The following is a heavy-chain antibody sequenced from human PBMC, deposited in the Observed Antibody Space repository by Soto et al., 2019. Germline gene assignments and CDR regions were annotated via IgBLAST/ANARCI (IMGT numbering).Heavy chain of an antibody. CDR2: ISSSSSYI. Sequence: GGSLRLSCAASGFTFSSYSMNWVRQAPGKGLEWVSSISSSSSYIYYADSVKGRFTISRDNAKNSLYPQMNSLRAEDTAVYYCARADILTGYYTRDAFDIWGQGTMVTVSS. V-gene: IGHV3-21*01. J-gene: IGHJ3*02. CDR3: ARADILTGYYTRDAFDI. D-gene: IGHD3-9*01. CDR1: GFTFSSYS.